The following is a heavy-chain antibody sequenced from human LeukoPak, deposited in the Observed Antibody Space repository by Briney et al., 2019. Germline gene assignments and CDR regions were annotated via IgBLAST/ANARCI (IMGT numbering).Heavy chain of an antibody. CDR2: IKQDGSEK. CDR1: GFTFSSYW. D-gene: IGHD5-18*01. CDR3: GRDDYTATSN. V-gene: IGHV3-7*05. J-gene: IGHJ4*02. Sequence: PGGSLRLSCAASGFTFSSYWMSWVRHAPGKGREWVANIKQDGSEKYYVDSVKGRFTISRDNAKNTLYLQMNSLRAEDTAVYYCGRDDYTATSNRGQGTVVTVSS.